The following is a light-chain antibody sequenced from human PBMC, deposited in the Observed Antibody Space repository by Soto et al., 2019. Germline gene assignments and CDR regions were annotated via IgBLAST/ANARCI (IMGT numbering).Light chain of an antibody. CDR2: DAS. V-gene: IGKV1-5*01. CDR3: QQYNSYSPWT. Sequence: DIQMTQSPSTLSSSVGDRVTITCRASQNVNKCLAWFQQKPGRVPKLLIFDASTLQTGVPSRFGGGGSGTEITLTISGLQPDDFATYYCQQYNSYSPWTFGPGTKVDI. J-gene: IGKJ1*01. CDR1: QNVNKC.